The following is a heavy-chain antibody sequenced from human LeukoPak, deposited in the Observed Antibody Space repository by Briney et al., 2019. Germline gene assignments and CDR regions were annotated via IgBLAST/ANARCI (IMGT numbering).Heavy chain of an antibody. CDR1: GFTFSSYG. V-gene: IGHV3-30*18. Sequence: GRSLRLSCAASGFTFSSYGMHWVRQAPGRGLEWVAVISYDGSNKYYADSVKGRFTISRDNSKNTLYLQMNSLRAEDTAVYYCAKGHYGSGSYYYIDHWGQGTLVTVSS. D-gene: IGHD3-10*01. CDR3: AKGHYGSGSYYYIDH. CDR2: ISYDGSNK. J-gene: IGHJ4*02.